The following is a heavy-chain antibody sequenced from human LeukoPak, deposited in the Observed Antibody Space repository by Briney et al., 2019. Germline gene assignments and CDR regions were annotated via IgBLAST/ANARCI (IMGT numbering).Heavy chain of an antibody. CDR3: TLYSY. V-gene: IGHV3-23*01. CDR1: GFTFSSQG. D-gene: IGHD2-21*01. J-gene: IGHJ4*02. CDR2: ISAFGDST. Sequence: QPGGSLRLSCASSGFTFSSQGMSWVRQAPGKGLEWVSAISAFGDSTYYADSVKGRFTISRDNSKNTLYLQMNSLRAEDTAIYYCTLYSYWGQGTLVTVSS.